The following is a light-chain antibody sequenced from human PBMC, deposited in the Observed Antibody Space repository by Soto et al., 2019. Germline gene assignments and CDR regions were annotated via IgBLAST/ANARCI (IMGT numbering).Light chain of an antibody. V-gene: IGLV1-51*01. Sequence: QSVLTQPPSVSAAPGQKVTISCSGSSSDIGSNYVSWYQHLPGTAPKLLIYDNNKRPSGIPDRFSGSKSGTSATLAITGLQTGDEADYYCGTWDSSLGANWVFGGGTKLTVL. CDR3: GTWDSSLGANWV. J-gene: IGLJ3*02. CDR1: SSDIGSNY. CDR2: DNN.